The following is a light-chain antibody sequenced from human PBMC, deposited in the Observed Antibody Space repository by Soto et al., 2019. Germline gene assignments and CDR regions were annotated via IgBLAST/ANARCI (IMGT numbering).Light chain of an antibody. CDR1: QVIISY. Sequence: IGMTRPPSSFSASTLYRVTITFVASQVIISYLALYQQKPGKAPKLLIYAASTLQSWVPSRFSGSGSGTDFTLTISCLQSEDFATYYCQQSNNHPISFGQGTRLEIK. CDR3: QQSNNHPIS. J-gene: IGKJ5*01. V-gene: IGKV1-8*01. CDR2: AAS.